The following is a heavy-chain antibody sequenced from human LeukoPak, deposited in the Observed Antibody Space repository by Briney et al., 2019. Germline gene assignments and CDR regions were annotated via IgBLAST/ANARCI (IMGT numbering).Heavy chain of an antibody. D-gene: IGHD3-22*01. CDR1: GITLSNYG. CDR2: ISDTGGRT. J-gene: IGHJ4*02. Sequence: GGSLRLSCAVSGITLSNYGMAWVRQAPGKGLEWVAGISDTGGRTNYADSVKGRFTISRDNPKNTLYLQMNSLRAEDTAVYFCAKRGVVIRVILVGFHKEAYYFDSGGQGARVTVSS. CDR3: AKRGVVIRVILVGFHKEAYYFDS. V-gene: IGHV3-23*01.